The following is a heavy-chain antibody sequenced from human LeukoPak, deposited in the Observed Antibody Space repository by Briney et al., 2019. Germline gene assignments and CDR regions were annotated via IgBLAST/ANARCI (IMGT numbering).Heavy chain of an antibody. J-gene: IGHJ4*02. Sequence: SETLSLTCTVSGGSISSGGYSWSWIRQHPGKGLEWIGYIYYSGSTYYNPSLKSRVTISVDTSKNQFSLNLSSVTAADTAVYYCARVWYYYDSSGYCYYFDYWGQGTLVTVSS. D-gene: IGHD3-22*01. V-gene: IGHV4-31*03. CDR2: IYYSGST. CDR3: ARVWYYYDSSGYCYYFDY. CDR1: GGSISSGGYS.